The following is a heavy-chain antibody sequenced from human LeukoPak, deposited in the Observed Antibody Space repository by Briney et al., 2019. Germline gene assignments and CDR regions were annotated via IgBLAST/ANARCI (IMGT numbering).Heavy chain of an antibody. J-gene: IGHJ5*02. CDR1: GFTFSSYG. D-gene: IGHD3-10*01. CDR3: AKAGATMVRGPPQKNNWFDP. CDR2: IWYDESNK. Sequence: PGRSLRLSCAASGFTFSSYGMHWVRQAPGKGLEWVAVIWYDESNKYYADSVKGRFTISRDNSKNTLYLHMNSLRDEDTAVYYCAKAGATMVRGPPQKNNWFDPWGQGTLVTVSS. V-gene: IGHV3-33*06.